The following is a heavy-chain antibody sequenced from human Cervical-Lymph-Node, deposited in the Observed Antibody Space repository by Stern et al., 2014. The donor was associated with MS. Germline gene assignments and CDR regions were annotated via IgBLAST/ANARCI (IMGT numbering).Heavy chain of an antibody. D-gene: IGHD2-8*01. CDR1: GGSISNNI. V-gene: IGHV1-69*04. J-gene: IGHJ5*02. CDR3: SIENGAQGWLDP. Sequence: QVQLVQSGAEVKKPGSSVRVSCEASGGSISNNIFTWVRQAPGQGLEWMGRLITYLNVTHYAQKFQGRVTIIADKSTSTAYLVMSSLRSEDTAVYFCSIENGAQGWLDPWGQGTLVTVSS. CDR2: LITYLNVT.